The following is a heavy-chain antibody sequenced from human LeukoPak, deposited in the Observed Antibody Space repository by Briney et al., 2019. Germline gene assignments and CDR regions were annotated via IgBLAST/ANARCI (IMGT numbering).Heavy chain of an antibody. J-gene: IGHJ4*02. CDR3: ATTSGSYLSADY. V-gene: IGHV3-23*01. CDR1: GFTFSSYA. CDR2: ISGSGGST. D-gene: IGHD1-26*01. Sequence: GGSLRLSCAASGFTFSSYAMSWVRQAPGKGLEWVSAISGSGGSTYYADSVKGRFTISRDDSKNTLYLQMNSLRAEDTAVYYCATTSGSYLSADYWGQGTLVTVSS.